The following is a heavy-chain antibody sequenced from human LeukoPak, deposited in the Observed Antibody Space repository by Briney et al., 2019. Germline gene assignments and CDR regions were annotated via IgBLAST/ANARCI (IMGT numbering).Heavy chain of an antibody. CDR2: IKQDERQK. CDR3: ARDKIEGPTKLDY. Sequence: GGSLRLSCAASGFTFSSYWMSWVRQAPGKGLEWVANIKQDERQKYYVGSVKGRFTISRDNAKNSLYLQMNSLRAEDTAVYYCARDKIEGPTKLDYWGQGILVTVSS. J-gene: IGHJ4*02. D-gene: IGHD1-1*01. CDR1: GFTFSSYW. V-gene: IGHV3-7*01.